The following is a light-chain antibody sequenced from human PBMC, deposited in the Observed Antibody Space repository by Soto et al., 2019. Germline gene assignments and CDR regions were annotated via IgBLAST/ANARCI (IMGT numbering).Light chain of an antibody. Sequence: EIVLTQSPATLSSFPGDRVTLSCRASQAVNTRLAWYQHKPGQAPRLLIYQTSIRAAGIPARFSASGTGTDFTLTISDVQPEDFAVYYCHQRQSWPRTFGQGTKVDMK. J-gene: IGKJ1*01. CDR1: QAVNTR. CDR3: HQRQSWPRT. CDR2: QTS. V-gene: IGKV3D-11*01.